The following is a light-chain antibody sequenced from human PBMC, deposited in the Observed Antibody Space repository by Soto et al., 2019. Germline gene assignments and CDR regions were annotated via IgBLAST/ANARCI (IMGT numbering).Light chain of an antibody. J-gene: IGKJ5*01. CDR3: QQRSKT. CDR2: DAS. CDR1: QSVSSY. Sequence: EIVMTQSPATLSVSPGERVTLSCRASQSVSSYLAWYQQKPGQAPRLLIYDASNRATGIPARFSGSGSGTDFTLTISSLEPEDFAVYYCQQRSKTFGQGTRLEIK. V-gene: IGKV3-11*01.